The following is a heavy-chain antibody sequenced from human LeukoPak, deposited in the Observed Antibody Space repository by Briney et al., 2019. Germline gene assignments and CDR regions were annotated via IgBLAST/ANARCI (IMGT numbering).Heavy chain of an antibody. CDR3: ARELSAGTGGGWEDYFDY. D-gene: IGHD6-13*01. Sequence: GPSLRLSCAPSGFTFSDYYMSWIRPAPGEGLEWVSYISSSSSYTNCADSVKGRFTISRDNAKNSLYLQMNSLRAEDTAVYYRARELSAGTGGGWEDYFDYWGQGTLVTVSA. CDR1: GFTFSDYY. CDR2: ISSSSSYT. J-gene: IGHJ4*02. V-gene: IGHV3-11*05.